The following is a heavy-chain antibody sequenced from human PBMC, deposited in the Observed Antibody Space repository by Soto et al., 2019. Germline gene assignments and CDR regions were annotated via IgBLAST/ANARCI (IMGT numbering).Heavy chain of an antibody. D-gene: IGHD5-18*01. CDR2: IYYSGST. CDR1: GGSISSGDYY. V-gene: IGHV4-30-4*01. Sequence: PSETLSLTCTVSGGSISSGDYYWSWIRQPPGKGLEWIGYIYYSGSTYYNPSLKSRVPISVDTSKNQFSLKLSSVTAADTAVYYCARDLRGYSYGYDYWGQGTLVTVSS. CDR3: ARDLRGYSYGYDY. J-gene: IGHJ4*02.